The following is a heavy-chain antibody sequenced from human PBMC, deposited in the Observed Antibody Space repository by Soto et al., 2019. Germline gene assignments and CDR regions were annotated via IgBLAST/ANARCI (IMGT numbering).Heavy chain of an antibody. CDR1: GFSLSTSGVG. D-gene: IGHD6-19*01. J-gene: IGHJ4*02. CDR3: AHGGSGWPDY. CDR2: IYWDDDK. Sequence: QITLKESGPTLVKPTQTLTLTCNFSGFSLSTSGVGVGWIRQPPGKALEWLALIYWDDDKRYSPSLKSRLTITKDNPQNPVVLTMTHMDPVDKATICCAHGGSGWPDYWGQGTLVTVSS. V-gene: IGHV2-5*02.